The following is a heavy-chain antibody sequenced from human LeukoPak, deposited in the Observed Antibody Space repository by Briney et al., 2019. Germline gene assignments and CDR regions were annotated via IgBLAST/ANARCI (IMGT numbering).Heavy chain of an antibody. J-gene: IGHJ4*02. D-gene: IGHD5-18*01. CDR2: ISSSGSTI. CDR3: ARCGYERNFDY. CDR1: GFTFSSYE. V-gene: IGHV3-48*03. Sequence: GGSLRLSCAASGFTFSSYEMNWVRQAPGKGLEWVSYISSSGSTIHYADSVKGRFTISRDNAKNSLYLQMNSLRAEDTAVYYCARCGYERNFDYWGQGTLVTVSS.